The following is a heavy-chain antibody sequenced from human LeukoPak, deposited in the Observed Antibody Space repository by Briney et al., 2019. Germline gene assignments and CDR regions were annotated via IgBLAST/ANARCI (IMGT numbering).Heavy chain of an antibody. Sequence: PSETLSLTCTVSGGSISSYYWSWIRQPPGKGLEWIGYIYHSGSTNYNPSLKSRVTISVDTSKNQFSLKLSSVTAADTAVYYCARVGYLRSRYYFDYWGQGTLVTVSS. CDR2: IYHSGST. CDR3: ARVGYLRSRYYFDY. CDR1: GGSISSYY. J-gene: IGHJ4*02. V-gene: IGHV4-59*01. D-gene: IGHD2-15*01.